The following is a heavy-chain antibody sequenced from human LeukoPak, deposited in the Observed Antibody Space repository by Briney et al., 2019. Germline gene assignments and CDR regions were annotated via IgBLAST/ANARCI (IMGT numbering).Heavy chain of an antibody. CDR2: ISSSGFTI. Sequence: GGSLRLSCAASGFTFSSYSMNWVRQAPGKGLEWVSYISSSGFTIDYADSVKGRFTISRDNAKNSLYLQMNSLRAEDTAVYYCARDVRARLADGYYMDVWGKGTTVTVSS. CDR3: ARDVRARLADGYYMDV. J-gene: IGHJ6*03. D-gene: IGHD6-13*01. V-gene: IGHV3-48*04. CDR1: GFTFSSYS.